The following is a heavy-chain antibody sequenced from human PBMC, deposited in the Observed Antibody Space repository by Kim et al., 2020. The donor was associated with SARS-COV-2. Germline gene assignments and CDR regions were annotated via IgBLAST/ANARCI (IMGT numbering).Heavy chain of an antibody. Sequence: YADSGKGRFTMSRDNPKNMLYLQMSSLRAEDTAVYFCVKSGLYSSSYLDYWGQGILVTVS. D-gene: IGHD6-6*01. J-gene: IGHJ4*02. V-gene: IGHV3-64D*06. CDR3: VKSGLYSSSYLDY.